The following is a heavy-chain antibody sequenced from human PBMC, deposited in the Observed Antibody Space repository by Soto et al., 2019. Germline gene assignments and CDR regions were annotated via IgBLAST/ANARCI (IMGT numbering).Heavy chain of an antibody. CDR3: ARGLTTVTTEILEYFQH. D-gene: IGHD4-17*01. V-gene: IGHV3-48*01. Sequence: EVQLVESGGGLVQPGGSLRLSCAASGFTFSSYSMNWVRQAPGKGLEWVSYISSSSSTIYYADSVKGRFTISRDNAKNSLYLQMNSLRAEDTAVYYCARGLTTVTTEILEYFQHWGQGTLVTVSS. J-gene: IGHJ1*01. CDR2: ISSSSSTI. CDR1: GFTFSSYS.